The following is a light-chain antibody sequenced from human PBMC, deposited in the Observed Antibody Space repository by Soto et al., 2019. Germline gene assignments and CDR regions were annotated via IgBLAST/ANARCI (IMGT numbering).Light chain of an antibody. Sequence: QSVLTQPPSVSGSPGQSVTISCPGTSIDFVTYNRVSWYQQPPGTAPKLIIYDASHVPDGVPVRFRGTGSGTEFTLTITNVQPDDFATYYSQQYQTFWTFGQGTK. V-gene: IGLV2-18*01. CDR1: SIDFVTYNR. CDR3: QQYQTFWT. CDR2: DAS. J-gene: IGLJ3*02.